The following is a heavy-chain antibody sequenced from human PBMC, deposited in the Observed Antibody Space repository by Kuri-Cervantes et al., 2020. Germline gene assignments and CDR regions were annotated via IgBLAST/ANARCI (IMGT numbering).Heavy chain of an antibody. J-gene: IGHJ4*02. Sequence: SETLSLTCAVSGYSISSGYYWGWIRQPPGKGLEWIGSIYHSGSTYYNPSLKSRVTISVDTSKNQFSLKLSSVTAADTAVYYCASQYCGGDCPIDYWGQGTLVTVSS. D-gene: IGHD2-21*02. CDR1: GYSISSGYY. V-gene: IGHV4-38-2*01. CDR3: ASQYCGGDCPIDY. CDR2: IYHSGST.